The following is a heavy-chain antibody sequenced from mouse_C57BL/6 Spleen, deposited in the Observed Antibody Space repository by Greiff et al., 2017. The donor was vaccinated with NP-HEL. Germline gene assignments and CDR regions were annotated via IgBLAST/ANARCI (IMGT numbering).Heavy chain of an antibody. CDR1: GYSFTGYY. J-gene: IGHJ2*01. CDR2: INPSTGGT. Sequence: EVQLQQSGPELVKPGASVKISCKASGYSFTGYYMNWVKQSPEKSLEWIGEINPSTGGTTYNQKFKAKATLTVDKSSSTAYMQLKSLTSEDSAVYYCARARGNFDYWGQGTTLTVSS. CDR3: ARARGNFDY. D-gene: IGHD2-14*01. V-gene: IGHV1-42*01.